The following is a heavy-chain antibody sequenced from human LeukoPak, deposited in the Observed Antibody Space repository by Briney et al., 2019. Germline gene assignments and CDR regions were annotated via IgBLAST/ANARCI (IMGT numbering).Heavy chain of an antibody. D-gene: IGHD1-7*01. CDR2: INPNSGGT. Sequence: GASVKVSCKASGYTFTGYYMHWVRQAPGQGLEWMGWINPNSGGTNYAQKFQGRVTMTRDTSISTAYMELSRLRSDDTAVYYCARDIFTDITGTTFSWFDPWGQGTLVTVSS. CDR1: GYTFTGYY. CDR3: ARDIFTDITGTTFSWFDP. V-gene: IGHV1-2*02. J-gene: IGHJ5*02.